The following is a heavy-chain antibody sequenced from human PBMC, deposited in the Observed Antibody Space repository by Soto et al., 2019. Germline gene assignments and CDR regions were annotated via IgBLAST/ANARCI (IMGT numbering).Heavy chain of an antibody. CDR2: IWYDGSNK. Sequence: PGGSLRLSCAASGFTFSSYGMHWVRQAPGKGLEWVAVIWYDGSNKYYADPVKGRFTISRDNSKNMLYLQMNSLRAEDTAVYYCARDPPYYYYGMDVWGQGTTVTVSS. CDR3: ARDPPYYYYGMDV. J-gene: IGHJ6*02. V-gene: IGHV3-33*01. CDR1: GFTFSSYG.